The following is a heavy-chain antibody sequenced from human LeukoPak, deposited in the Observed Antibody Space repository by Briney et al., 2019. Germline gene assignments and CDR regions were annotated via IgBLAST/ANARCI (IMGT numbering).Heavy chain of an antibody. CDR3: ARREYSSGWYG. Sequence: GESLQISCQGSAYSFTSYWIGWVRPMPGKGLEWMGIIYPGDSDTRYSPSFQGQVTISADKSISTAYLQWSSLKASDTAMYYCARREYSSGWYGWGQGTLVTVSS. D-gene: IGHD6-19*01. J-gene: IGHJ4*02. V-gene: IGHV5-51*01. CDR2: IYPGDSDT. CDR1: AYSFTSYW.